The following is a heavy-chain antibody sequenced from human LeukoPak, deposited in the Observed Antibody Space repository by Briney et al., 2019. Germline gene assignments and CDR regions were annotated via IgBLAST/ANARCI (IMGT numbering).Heavy chain of an antibody. V-gene: IGHV4-59*06. J-gene: IGHJ6*04. CDR3: ARDRYSGYDWDFYYYGMDV. CDR1: GGSISSYY. CDR2: IHYSGRT. D-gene: IGHD5-12*01. Sequence: SETLSLTCTVSGGSISSYYWSWIRQHPGKGLEWIGHIHYSGRTYYNPSLKSRVAISLDTSKNQFSLKLGSVTAADTAVYYCARDRYSGYDWDFYYYGMDVWGKGTTVTVSS.